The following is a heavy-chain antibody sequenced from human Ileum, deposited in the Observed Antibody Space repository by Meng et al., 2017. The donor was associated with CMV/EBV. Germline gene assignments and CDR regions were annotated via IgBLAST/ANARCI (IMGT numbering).Heavy chain of an antibody. CDR1: GFTFSSYG. J-gene: IGHJ4*02. CDR2: IRYDGSNK. CDR3: ARGVSSPPGVDY. D-gene: IGHD6-13*01. Sequence: QVPLVESGGGVVQPGGSLGLSCAASGFTFSSYGMHWVRQAPGKGLEWVAFIRYDGSNKYYADSVKGRFTISRDNSKNTLYLQMNSLRAEDTAVYYCARGVSSPPGVDYWGQGTLVTVSS. V-gene: IGHV3-30*02.